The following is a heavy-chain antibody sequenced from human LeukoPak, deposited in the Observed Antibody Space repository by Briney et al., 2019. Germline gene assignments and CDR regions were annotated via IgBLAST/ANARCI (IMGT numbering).Heavy chain of an antibody. CDR1: GYTFTSYY. Sequence: GASVKVSCKASGYTFTSYYMHWLRQAPAKGLEWMGIINPRGCSISYTQKFQGRVTMTRDTSTSTVYMELSSLRSENTAVYYCARDPYDSSGDYLERYGMDGWGQGTTVTVSS. D-gene: IGHD3-22*01. CDR3: ARDPYDSSGDYLERYGMDG. V-gene: IGHV1-46*01. J-gene: IGHJ6*02. CDR2: INPRGCSI.